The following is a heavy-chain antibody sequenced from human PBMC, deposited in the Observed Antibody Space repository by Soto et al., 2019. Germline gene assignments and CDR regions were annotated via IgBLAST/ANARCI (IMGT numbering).Heavy chain of an antibody. J-gene: IGHJ6*02. V-gene: IGHV4-4*02. CDR3: ARGSGLLKYNWNYWPPYGMDV. D-gene: IGHD1-7*01. CDR2: INHSGST. Sequence: SETLSLTCTVSGGSISNSNWWSWVRQPPGRGLEWIGEINHSGSTNYNPSLKSRVTISVDTSKNQFSLKLSSVTAADTAVYYCARGSGLLKYNWNYWPPYGMDVWGQGTTVTVSS. CDR1: GGSISNSNW.